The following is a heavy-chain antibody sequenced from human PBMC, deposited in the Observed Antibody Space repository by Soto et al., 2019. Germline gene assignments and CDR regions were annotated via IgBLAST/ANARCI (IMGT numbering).Heavy chain of an antibody. CDR2: INTDGSST. CDR1: GFSFSNYW. CDR3: AGAPYYYFGMDV. V-gene: IGHV3-74*01. Sequence: EVQLVESGGGLVQPGGSLRLSCAASGFSFSNYWMHWVRQAPGKGLVWVSRINTDGSSTTYADSVKGRFTISRDNAKNTLYLEVNSLRAEDTAMYYCAGAPYYYFGMDVWGQGTTVTVS. J-gene: IGHJ6*02.